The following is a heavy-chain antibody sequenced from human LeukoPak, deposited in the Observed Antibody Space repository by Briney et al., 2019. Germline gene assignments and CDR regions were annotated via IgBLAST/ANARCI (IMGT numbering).Heavy chain of an antibody. J-gene: IGHJ4*02. CDR3: ARKNYDLWSGYLYYFDY. Sequence: GASVKVSCKASGYTFTSYGISWVRQAPGQGLEWMGWISAYNGNTNYAQKLQGRVTMTTDTSTSTAYMELRSLRSDDTAVYYCARKNYDLWSGYLYYFDYWGQGTLVTVSS. V-gene: IGHV1-18*01. CDR2: ISAYNGNT. D-gene: IGHD3-3*01. CDR1: GYTFTSYG.